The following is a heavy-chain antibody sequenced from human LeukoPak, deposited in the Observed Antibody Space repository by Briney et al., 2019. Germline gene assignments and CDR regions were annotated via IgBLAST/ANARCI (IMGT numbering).Heavy chain of an antibody. V-gene: IGHV4-61*02. J-gene: IGHJ4*02. CDR3: ARDRDGYNLGGYFDY. CDR2: IYTSGST. Sequence: SETLSLTCTVSGGSISSGSYYWSWIRQPAGKGLEWIGRIYTSGSTNYNPSLKSRVTISVDTSKNQFSLKLSSVTAADTAVYYCARDRDGYNLGGYFDYWGQGTLVTVSS. D-gene: IGHD5-24*01. CDR1: GGSISSGSYY.